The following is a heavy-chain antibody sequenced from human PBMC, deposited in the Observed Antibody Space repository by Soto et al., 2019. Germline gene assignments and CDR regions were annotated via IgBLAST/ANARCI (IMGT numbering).Heavy chain of an antibody. J-gene: IGHJ5*02. V-gene: IGHV1-3*01. CDR3: ARVVSSSCLDL. CDR2: INAGNGNT. Sequence: QVQLVQSGAEVKKPGSSVKVSCRASGFTFTSYTVHWVRQAPGQRLEWMAWINAGNGNTKYSQRFQGRVTITRDTSASTAYLELSSLRSEDTAVYYCARVVSSSCLDLWGQGTLVTVSS. D-gene: IGHD2-2*01. CDR1: GFTFTSYT.